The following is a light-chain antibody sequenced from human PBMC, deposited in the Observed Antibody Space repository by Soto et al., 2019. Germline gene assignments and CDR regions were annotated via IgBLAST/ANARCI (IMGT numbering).Light chain of an antibody. CDR3: SAYTHSSTVV. Sequence: QSALTQPASVSGSPGQSITISCTGTSSDVGAYNYVSWYEQHPGKAPQLMIYEVSNRPAGVSNRFSGSKSGNTASLTISGLQDEDEDDYYGSAYTHSSTVVFGGGTKLTVL. V-gene: IGLV2-14*01. J-gene: IGLJ2*01. CDR1: SSDVGAYNY. CDR2: EVS.